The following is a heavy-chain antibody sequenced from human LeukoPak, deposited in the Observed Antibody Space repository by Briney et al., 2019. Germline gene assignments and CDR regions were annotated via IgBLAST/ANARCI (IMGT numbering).Heavy chain of an antibody. D-gene: IGHD7-27*01. CDR1: GFTFSSYG. J-gene: IGHJ2*01. V-gene: IGHV3-30*02. CDR3: AKKVSGDWYFDL. Sequence: GGSLRLSCAASGFTFSSYGMHWVRQAPGKGLEWVAFIRYDGSNKYYADSVKGRFTISRDNSKNTLYLQMNSLRAEDTAVYYRAKKVSGDWYFDLWGRGTLVTVSS. CDR2: IRYDGSNK.